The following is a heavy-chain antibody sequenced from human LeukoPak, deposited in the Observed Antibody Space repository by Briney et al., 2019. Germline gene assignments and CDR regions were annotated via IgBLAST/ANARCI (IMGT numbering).Heavy chain of an antibody. D-gene: IGHD5-24*01. CDR2: ISWNSGSR. CDR1: GFTFPDYA. Sequence: PGRSLRLSCVASGFTFPDYAMHWVRQPPGKGLEWVSGISWNSGSRGYADSVKGRFTISRDNAKNSLYLQMNSLRVEDTALYYCAAGLQRSDFDYWGQGTLVTVSS. J-gene: IGHJ4*02. V-gene: IGHV3-9*01. CDR3: AAGLQRSDFDY.